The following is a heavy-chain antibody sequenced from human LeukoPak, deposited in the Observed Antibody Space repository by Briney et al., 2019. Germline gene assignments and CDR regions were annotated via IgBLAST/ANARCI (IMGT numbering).Heavy chain of an antibody. Sequence: GGSLRLSCAASGFTFSSYWMSWVRQAPGKGLEWVANINQDGSEKYYVDSVNGRFTVSRDNAKNTLYLQVNNLRAEDTAVYYCARGPNSNWSGLDFWGQGTLLTVSS. J-gene: IGHJ4*02. D-gene: IGHD6-6*01. V-gene: IGHV3-7*01. CDR3: ARGPNSNWSGLDF. CDR2: INQDGSEK. CDR1: GFTFSSYW.